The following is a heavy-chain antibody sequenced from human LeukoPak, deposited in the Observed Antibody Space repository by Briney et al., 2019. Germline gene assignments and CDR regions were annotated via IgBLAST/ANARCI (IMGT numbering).Heavy chain of an antibody. Sequence: ASVKVSCKASGYSFTGYYIHWVRQAPGQGLEWMGWVHPHSGKTNYTQRFQGRVTMTRDTSISTAYMELRRLRSDDTAVYSCARDVSGWYYFDYWGQGTLVTVSS. J-gene: IGHJ4*02. V-gene: IGHV1-2*02. CDR1: GYSFTGYY. CDR2: VHPHSGKT. D-gene: IGHD6-19*01. CDR3: ARDVSGWYYFDY.